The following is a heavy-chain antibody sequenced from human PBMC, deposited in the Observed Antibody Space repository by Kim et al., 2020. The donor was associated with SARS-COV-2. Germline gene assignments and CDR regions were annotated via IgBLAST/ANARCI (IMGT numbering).Heavy chain of an antibody. CDR2: IIPIFGTA. D-gene: IGHD2-21*02. CDR3: AGGLRSGCGGDCGIVS. CDR1: GDTFSSYD. V-gene: IGHV1-69*13. J-gene: IGHJ5*01. Sequence: SVKVSCKASGDTFSSYDISWVRQAPGQGLEWMGGIIPIFGTANYAQKFQGRVTITADESTSTAYMELSSLRSEDTAVYYCAGGLRSGCGGDCGIVSCGRGNLVPVTS.